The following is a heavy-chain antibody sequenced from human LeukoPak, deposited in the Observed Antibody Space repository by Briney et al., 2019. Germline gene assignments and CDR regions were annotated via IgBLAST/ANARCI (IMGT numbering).Heavy chain of an antibody. V-gene: IGHV3-23*01. J-gene: IGHJ4*02. Sequence: GGSLRLSCAASGFTFNTCAMSWVRQAPGRGLEWVSTISPSGTNTYYAGSVKGRFTISRDNSKSTLYLQMNSLRTEDTAVYYCTKNLRTVAGQFYFDYWGQGTLVTVSS. D-gene: IGHD6-13*01. CDR1: GFTFNTCA. CDR2: ISPSGTNT. CDR3: TKNLRTVAGQFYFDY.